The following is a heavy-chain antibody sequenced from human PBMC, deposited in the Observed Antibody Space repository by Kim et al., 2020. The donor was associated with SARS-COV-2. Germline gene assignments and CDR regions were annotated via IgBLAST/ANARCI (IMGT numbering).Heavy chain of an antibody. V-gene: IGHV6-1*01. D-gene: IGHD6-13*01. CDR3: ARVPIAAAVNWFDP. J-gene: IGHJ5*02. Sequence: AVSVKSRITLNPDTSKNQFSLQLNSVTPEDTAVYYCARVPIAAAVNWFDPWGQGTLVTVSS.